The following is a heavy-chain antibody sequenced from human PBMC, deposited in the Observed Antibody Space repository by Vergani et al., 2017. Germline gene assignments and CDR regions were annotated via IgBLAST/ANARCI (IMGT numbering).Heavy chain of an antibody. Sequence: QVQLVQSGAEVKKPGASVKVSCKASGYTFTSYYMRWVRQAPGQGLEWMGIINPSGGSTSYAQKFQGRVTMTRDTSTSTVYMELSSLRSEDTAVYYCARVSPPGVVIAYFDYWGQGTLVTVSS. J-gene: IGHJ4*02. CDR1: GYTFTSYY. V-gene: IGHV1-46*03. CDR2: INPSGGST. D-gene: IGHD2-21*01. CDR3: ARVSPPGVVIAYFDY.